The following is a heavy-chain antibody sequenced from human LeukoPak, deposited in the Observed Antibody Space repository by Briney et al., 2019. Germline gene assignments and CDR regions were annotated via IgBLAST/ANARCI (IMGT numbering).Heavy chain of an antibody. CDR2: ISDSGRGT. V-gene: IGHV3-23*01. D-gene: IGHD3-22*01. Sequence: GGSLRLSCAASGFIFTNYAMSWVRLAPGKGLEWVSSISDSGRGTFYADSVKGRFTISRDNSKNTLYLQMNSLRADDTAVYYCAKDYDSSGYYYEDYWGQGTLVTVSS. J-gene: IGHJ4*02. CDR1: GFIFTNYA. CDR3: AKDYDSSGYYYEDY.